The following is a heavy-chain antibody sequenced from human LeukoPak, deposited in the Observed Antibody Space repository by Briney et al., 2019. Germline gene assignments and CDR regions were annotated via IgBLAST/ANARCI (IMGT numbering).Heavy chain of an antibody. J-gene: IGHJ4*02. CDR3: ARVIRGIVVVPAAMFDY. CDR1: GYTFTSYG. D-gene: IGHD2-2*01. V-gene: IGHV1-18*01. Sequence: ASVKVSCKASGYTFTSYGISWVRQAPGQGLEWMGWISAYNGNTNYAQKLQGRVTMTTDTSTSTAYMELRSLRSDDTALYYCARVIRGIVVVPAAMFDYWGQGTLVTVSS. CDR2: ISAYNGNT.